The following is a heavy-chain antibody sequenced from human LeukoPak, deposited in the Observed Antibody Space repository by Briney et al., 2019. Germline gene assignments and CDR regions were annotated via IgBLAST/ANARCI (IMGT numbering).Heavy chain of an antibody. V-gene: IGHV4-39*07. Sequence: PSETLSLTCTVSDGSISSTTYFWGWIRQPPGKGLEWIGSISYSGITHYNPSLKSRVTISVDTSKNQFSLKLSSVTAADTAVYYCARNRPPRYSSSWSPGWFDPWGQGTLVTVSS. CDR1: DGSISSTTYF. D-gene: IGHD6-13*01. J-gene: IGHJ5*02. CDR3: ARNRPPRYSSSWSPGWFDP. CDR2: ISYSGIT.